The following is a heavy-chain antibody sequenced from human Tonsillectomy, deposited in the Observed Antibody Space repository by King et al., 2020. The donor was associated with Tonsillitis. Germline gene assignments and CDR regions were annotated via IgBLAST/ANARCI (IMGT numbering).Heavy chain of an antibody. J-gene: IGHJ4*02. V-gene: IGHV3-48*01. CDR1: GFTFSSYS. D-gene: IGHD1-26*01. Sequence: EVQLVESGGGLVQPGGSLRLSCAASGFTFSSYSMNWVRQAPGKGLELVSYISSSSSTLYYADSVKGRFTISRDNAKNSLYLQMNSLRAEDTAVYYCARFGYSGSWGGYWGQGTLVTVSS. CDR3: ARFGYSGSWGGY. CDR2: ISSSSSTL.